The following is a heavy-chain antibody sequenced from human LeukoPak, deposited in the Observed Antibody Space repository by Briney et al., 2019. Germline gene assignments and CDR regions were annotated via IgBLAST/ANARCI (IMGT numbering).Heavy chain of an antibody. J-gene: IGHJ4*02. CDR3: ARSPPAGSCDV. Sequence: SETLSLTRTVPVGSISSYYWSWIRQPPRKGLEWIGYIYYSGSTNYNPSLKSRVTISVDTSKNQFSLKLSSVSAADTAVYFCARSPPAGSCDVWGQGTLVTVSS. CDR2: IYYSGST. V-gene: IGHV4-59*01. D-gene: IGHD6-6*01. CDR1: VGSISSYY.